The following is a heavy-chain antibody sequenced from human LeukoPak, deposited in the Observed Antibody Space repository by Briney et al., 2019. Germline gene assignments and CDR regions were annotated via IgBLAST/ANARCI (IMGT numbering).Heavy chain of an antibody. CDR2: ISGSGGST. J-gene: IGHJ3*02. CDR1: GFTFSSYA. Sequence: GRSLRLSCAASGFTFSSYAMRWVRQAPGKGLELVSAISGSGGSTYYADSVKGRFTISRDNSKNTLYLQMNSLRAEDTAVYYCAKDLIAVAGMLSSDTPPSSFDIWGQGTMVTVSS. CDR3: AKDLIAVAGMLSSDTPPSSFDI. D-gene: IGHD6-19*01. V-gene: IGHV3-23*01.